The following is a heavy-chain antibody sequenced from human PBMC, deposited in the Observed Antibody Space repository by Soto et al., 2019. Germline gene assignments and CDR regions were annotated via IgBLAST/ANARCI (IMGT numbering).Heavy chain of an antibody. V-gene: IGHV3-21*01. CDR1: GCTFSSYS. CDR3: ARARGSVLFYFDC. J-gene: IGHJ4*02. CDR2: ISSSSSYI. Sequence: GGSLRLSCAASGCTFSSYSMNWVRHSPGKGLEWVSSISSSSSYIYYADSVKGRFTISRDNAKNSLYLQMNSLRAEDTAVYYCARARGSVLFYFDCWGQGTLVTVSS. D-gene: IGHD3-10*01.